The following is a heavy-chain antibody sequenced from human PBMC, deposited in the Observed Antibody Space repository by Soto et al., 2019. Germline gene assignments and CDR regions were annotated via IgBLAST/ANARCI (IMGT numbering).Heavy chain of an antibody. V-gene: IGHV3-49*03. Sequence: GGSLRLSCTTSGFTFGDYSMTWFRQAPGKGLEWVSFIRNKASGGTAEYAASVKGRFTVSRDDSKSITYLQMNSLKTEDTGMYYCTRDRIMTDYWGQGTRVTVAS. CDR3: TRDRIMTDY. CDR1: GFTFGDYS. J-gene: IGHJ4*02. CDR2: IRNKASGGTA.